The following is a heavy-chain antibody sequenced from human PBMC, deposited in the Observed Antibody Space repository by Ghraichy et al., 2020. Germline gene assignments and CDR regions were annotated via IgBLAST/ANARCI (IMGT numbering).Heavy chain of an antibody. D-gene: IGHD4-23*01. J-gene: IGHJ5*02. CDR3: VRDVSSNGGKSGCFDP. Sequence: GGSLRLSCAASGFSFSTNAMHWVRQAPGKGLEWVAVISNDGNKDDYADSVRGRLTTSKDNSKNTLYLQMSSLRVEDTAVYYFVRDVSSNGGKSGCFDPWGQGTLVTVSS. V-gene: IGHV3-30-3*01. CDR2: ISNDGNKD. CDR1: GFSFSTNA.